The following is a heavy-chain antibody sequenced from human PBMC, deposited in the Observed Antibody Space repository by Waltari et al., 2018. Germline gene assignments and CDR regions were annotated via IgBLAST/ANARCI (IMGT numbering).Heavy chain of an antibody. CDR3: ARARDSSGYYFWYFDL. V-gene: IGHV1-69*01. CDR1: GGTFSSYA. Sequence: QVQLVQSGAEVKKPRSSVKVSCKASGGTFSSYAISWVRQAPGQGLEWMGGIIPSFGTANYAQKFQCRVTITADESPSTAYMELSSLRSEDTAVYYCARARDSSGYYFWYFDLWGRGTLVTVSS. J-gene: IGHJ2*01. D-gene: IGHD3-22*01. CDR2: IIPSFGTA.